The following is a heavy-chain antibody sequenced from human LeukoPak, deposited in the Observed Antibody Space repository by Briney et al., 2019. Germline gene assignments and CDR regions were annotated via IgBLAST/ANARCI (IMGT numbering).Heavy chain of an antibody. D-gene: IGHD6-19*01. CDR2: IFYSGST. CDR1: GGSISSYY. V-gene: IGHV4-59*01. Sequence: SETLSLTCTVSGGSISSYYWSWIRQPPGKGLEWIGYIFYSGSTNYSPSLKSRVTISVDTSKNQFSLKLNSVTAADTAVYYCARAAVAARWFDPWGQGTLVTVSS. J-gene: IGHJ5*02. CDR3: ARAAVAARWFDP.